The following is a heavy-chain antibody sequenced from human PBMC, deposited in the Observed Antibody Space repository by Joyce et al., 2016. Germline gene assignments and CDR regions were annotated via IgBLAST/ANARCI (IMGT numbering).Heavy chain of an antibody. V-gene: IGHV1-46*01. D-gene: IGHD5-18*01. J-gene: IGHJ6*02. CDR2: INPSGGST. Sequence: QVQLVQSGAEVKKPGASVKVSCKASGYTFTNYYMPWVRQAPGQGLEWMGIINPSGGSTNSAQKFQGRVTMTRDTSTSTVYMELSSLRSEDTAVYYCARDTAMATGYYYDGMDVWGQGTTVTVSS. CDR1: GYTFTNYY. CDR3: ARDTAMATGYYYDGMDV.